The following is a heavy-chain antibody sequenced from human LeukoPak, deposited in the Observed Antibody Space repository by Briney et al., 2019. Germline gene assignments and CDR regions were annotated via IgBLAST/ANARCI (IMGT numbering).Heavy chain of an antibody. J-gene: IGHJ5*02. D-gene: IGHD5-24*01. V-gene: IGHV3-30*03. CDR1: GFTFSSYS. CDR2: ISYDGSNK. Sequence: GGSLRLSCAASGFTFSSYSMNWVRQAPGKGLEWVAVISYDGSNKYYADSVKGRFTISRDNSKNTLYLQMNSLRAEDTAVYYCARDISARDEAWWFDPWGQGTLVTVSS. CDR3: ARDISARDEAWWFDP.